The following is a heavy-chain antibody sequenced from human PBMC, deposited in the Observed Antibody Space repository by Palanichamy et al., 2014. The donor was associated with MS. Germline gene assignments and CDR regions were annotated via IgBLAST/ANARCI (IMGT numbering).Heavy chain of an antibody. J-gene: IGHJ4*02. D-gene: IGHD5-18*01. CDR3: ARGGVRRGYSYGGFDY. CDR2: IYHSGST. V-gene: IGHV4-38-2*01. CDR1: LLHQQWLL. Sequence: VQLQESGPGLVKPSETLVPHLRCLWLLHQQWLLLGLDPAAPRKGLEWIGSIYHSGSTYYNPSLKSRVTISVDTSKNQFSLKLSSVTAADTAVYYCARGGVRRGYSYGGFDYWGQGTLVTVSS.